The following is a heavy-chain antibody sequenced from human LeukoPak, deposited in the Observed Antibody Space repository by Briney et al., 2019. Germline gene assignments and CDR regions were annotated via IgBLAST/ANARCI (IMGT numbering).Heavy chain of an antibody. CDR3: TNFDY. CDR1: GITFSSDG. V-gene: IGHV3-30*02. J-gene: IGHJ4*02. CDR2: INYDGNNK. Sequence: GGSLRLSCTASGITFSSDGMHWVRQAPGKWLEWVALINYDGNNKYYADSVKGRFTISRDNSKNTLYLQMNSLRDEDTAVYYCTNFDYWGQGTLVAVSS.